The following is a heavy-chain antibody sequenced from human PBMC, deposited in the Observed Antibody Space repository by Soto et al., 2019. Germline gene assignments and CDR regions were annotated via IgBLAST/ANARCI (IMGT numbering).Heavy chain of an antibody. CDR3: ARDDVRSSSSDY. D-gene: IGHD6-6*01. V-gene: IGHV3-7*01. CDR1: GFTFSSYW. CDR2: IKQDGSEK. J-gene: IGHJ4*02. Sequence: GSLRLSCAASGFTFSSYWMSWVRQAPGKGLEWVANIKQDGSEKYYVDSVKVRFTISRDNAKNSLYLQMNSPRAEDTAVYYCARDDVRSSSSDYWDQGTLVTVFS.